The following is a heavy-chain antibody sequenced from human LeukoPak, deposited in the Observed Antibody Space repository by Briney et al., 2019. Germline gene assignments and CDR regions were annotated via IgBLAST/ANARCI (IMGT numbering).Heavy chain of an antibody. CDR3: ARRQGCSSTSCPPDS. CDR1: GYSFTTYW. Sequence: GESLKISCRGSGYSFTTYWIGWVRQMPGKGLEWMGIIYPGDSDTRYSPSFQGQVTMPADKSINTAYPQWSSLKASDTAMYYCARRQGCSSTSCPPDSWGQGTLVTVSS. D-gene: IGHD2-2*01. V-gene: IGHV5-51*01. CDR2: IYPGDSDT. J-gene: IGHJ4*02.